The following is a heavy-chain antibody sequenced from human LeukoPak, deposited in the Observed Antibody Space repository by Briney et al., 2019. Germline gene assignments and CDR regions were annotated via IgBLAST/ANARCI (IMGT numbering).Heavy chain of an antibody. V-gene: IGHV3-11*03. CDR1: GFTFGDYY. Sequence: GGSLRLSCAVSGFTFGDYYMSWIRQAPGKGLEWVSYISSSGIYTNYADSVKGRFTISRDNSYNTLYLQMNSLRADDTAAYYCTKHRTGPPYGLDVWGQGTTVTVSS. CDR2: ISSSGIYT. CDR3: TKHRTGPPYGLDV. J-gene: IGHJ6*02.